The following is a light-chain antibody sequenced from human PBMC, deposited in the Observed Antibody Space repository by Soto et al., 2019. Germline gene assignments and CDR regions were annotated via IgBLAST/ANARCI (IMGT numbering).Light chain of an antibody. V-gene: IGKV3-15*01. CDR2: GAS. CDR3: QQYNNWYT. J-gene: IGKJ2*01. Sequence: EIVMTQSPATLSVSPGERATLSCRASQSVSSTLAWYQQKPGQAPRPLIYGASTRATGIPARFSGSGSGIEFTLTISSLQSEDFAVYYCQQYNNWYTFGQGTKLEIK. CDR1: QSVSST.